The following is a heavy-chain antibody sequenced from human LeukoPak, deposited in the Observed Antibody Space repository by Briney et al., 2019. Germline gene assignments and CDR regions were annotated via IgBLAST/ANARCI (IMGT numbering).Heavy chain of an antibody. Sequence: GGSLRLSCAASRFTFSRYGMHWVRQAPGKGLEWVAYIQYDGSNEQYADSVKGRFTISRDNAKNSLYLQMHSLRAEDTAVYYCARGAPLIAAVGTYGYWGQGTLVTVSS. J-gene: IGHJ4*02. CDR1: RFTFSRYG. CDR3: ARGAPLIAAVGTYGY. V-gene: IGHV3-30*02. D-gene: IGHD6-13*01. CDR2: IQYDGSNE.